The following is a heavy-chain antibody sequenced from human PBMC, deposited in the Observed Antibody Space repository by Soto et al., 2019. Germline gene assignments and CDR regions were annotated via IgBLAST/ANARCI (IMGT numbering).Heavy chain of an antibody. J-gene: IGHJ6*02. Sequence: PGESLKISCKGSGYSFTSYWISWVRQMPGKGLEWMGRIDPSDSYTNYSPSFQGHVTISADKSISTAYLQWSSLKASDTAMYYCARRQNVGYDILTGYYRAYYYYGMDVWGQGTTVTVSS. D-gene: IGHD3-9*01. V-gene: IGHV5-10-1*01. CDR1: GYSFTSYW. CDR2: IDPSDSYT. CDR3: ARRQNVGYDILTGYYRAYYYYGMDV.